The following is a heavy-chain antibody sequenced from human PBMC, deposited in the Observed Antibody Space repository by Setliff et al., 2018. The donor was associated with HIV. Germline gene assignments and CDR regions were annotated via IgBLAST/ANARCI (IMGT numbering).Heavy chain of an antibody. CDR2: INHSGIT. D-gene: IGHD3-10*01. CDR3: ATADTYGSGTSLPFDCFDI. V-gene: IGHV4-34*09. J-gene: IGHJ3*02. CDR1: GGSFSASY. Sequence: LSLTCAVYGGSFSASYWSWIRQAPGKGLEWIGEINHSGITHFNPSLDTRVTISVNTSKNQFSLKLNSVTDADTALYYCATADTYGSGTSLPFDCFDIWGLGTKVTVSS.